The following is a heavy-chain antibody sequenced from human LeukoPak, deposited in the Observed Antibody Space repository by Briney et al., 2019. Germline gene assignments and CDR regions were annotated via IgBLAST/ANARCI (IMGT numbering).Heavy chain of an antibody. V-gene: IGHV3-9*01. CDR2: ISWNSGSI. J-gene: IGHJ3*02. Sequence: PGGSLRLSCVASGFTLSRYSMNWVRQAPGKGLEWVSGISWNSGSIGYADSVKGRFTISRDNAKNSLYLQMNSLRAEDTALYYCAKGRATDAFDIWGQGTMVTVSS. CDR1: GFTLSRYS. CDR3: AKGRATDAFDI.